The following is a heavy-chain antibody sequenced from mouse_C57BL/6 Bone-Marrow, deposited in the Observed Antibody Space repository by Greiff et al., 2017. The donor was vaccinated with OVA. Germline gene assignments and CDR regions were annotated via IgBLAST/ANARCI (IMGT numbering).Heavy chain of an antibody. V-gene: IGHV1-15*01. J-gene: IGHJ4*01. Sequence: QVQLQQSGAELVRPGASVTLSCKASGYTFTDYEMHWVKQTPVHGLEWIGAIDPETGGTAYNQKFKGKAILNADKSSSTAYMELRSLTSEDSAVYSCTRSYSNYDAMDYWGQGTSVTVSS. D-gene: IGHD2-5*01. CDR1: GYTFTDYE. CDR2: IDPETGGT. CDR3: TRSYSNYDAMDY.